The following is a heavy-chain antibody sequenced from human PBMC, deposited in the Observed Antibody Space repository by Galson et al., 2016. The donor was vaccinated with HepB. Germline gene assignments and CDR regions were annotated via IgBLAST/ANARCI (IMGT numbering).Heavy chain of an antibody. Sequence: SLRLSCAASGFTFSSYAMSWVRQSPGKGLEWVSAISGSGITYYADPVKGRFTISRDDSNNALYLQMISLRAEDTAVYYCAKCPHYYDISGYYSLWGQGTLVTVSS. CDR1: GFTFSSYA. J-gene: IGHJ4*02. V-gene: IGHV3-23*01. CDR2: ISGSGIT. D-gene: IGHD3-22*01. CDR3: AKCPHYYDISGYYSL.